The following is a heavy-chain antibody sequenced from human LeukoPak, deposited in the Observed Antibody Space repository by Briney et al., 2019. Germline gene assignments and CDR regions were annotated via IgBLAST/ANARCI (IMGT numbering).Heavy chain of an antibody. CDR3: AKDHYDHFPAIDY. CDR1: GFTFSSYG. D-gene: IGHD3-3*01. CDR2: ISYDGSNK. V-gene: IGHV3-30*18. J-gene: IGHJ4*02. Sequence: GGSLRLSCAASGFTFSSYGMHWVRQAPGKGLEWVAVISYDGSNKYHADSVKGRFTISRDNSKNTLYLQMNSLRAEDTAVYYCAKDHYDHFPAIDYWGQGTLVTVSS.